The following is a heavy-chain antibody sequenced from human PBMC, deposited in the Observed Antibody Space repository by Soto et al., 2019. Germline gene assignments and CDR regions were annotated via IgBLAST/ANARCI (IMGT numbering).Heavy chain of an antibody. CDR3: ARGGREQWLAQNWFDP. CDR1: GGTFSSYA. V-gene: IGHV1-69*13. J-gene: IGHJ5*02. D-gene: IGHD6-19*01. CDR2: IIPIFGTA. Sequence: ASVKVSCRASGGTFSSYAISWVRQAPGQGLEWMGGIIPIFGTANYAQKFQGRVTITADESTSTAYMELSSLRSEDTAVYYCARGGREQWLAQNWFDPWGQGTLVTVSS.